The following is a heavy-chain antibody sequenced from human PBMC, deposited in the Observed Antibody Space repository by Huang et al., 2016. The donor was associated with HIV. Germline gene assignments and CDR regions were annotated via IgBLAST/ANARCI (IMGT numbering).Heavy chain of an antibody. Sequence: GGAISTHYWSWIRQPPGKGLVWMGNIDYSGSTNYSPSLKSRVTILLDTSKNQFSLRVNSVTAADTAMYYCARDHHDFWRGYRRMYFFDHWGQGTLVTVSS. CDR1: GGAISTHY. J-gene: IGHJ4*02. CDR2: IDYSGST. V-gene: IGHV4-59*11. D-gene: IGHD3-3*01. CDR3: ARDHHDFWRGYRRMYFFDH.